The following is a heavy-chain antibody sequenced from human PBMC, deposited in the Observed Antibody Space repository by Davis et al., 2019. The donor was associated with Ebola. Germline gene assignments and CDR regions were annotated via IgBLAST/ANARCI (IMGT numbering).Heavy chain of an antibody. CDR3: ARDLLSIAVAGFDP. CDR2: ISSSSTI. D-gene: IGHD6-19*01. CDR1: GFTFSSYS. Sequence: GGSLRLSCAASGFTFSSYSMNWVRQAPGKGLEWVSYISSSSTIYYADSVKGRFTISRDNAKNSLYLQMNSLRDEDTAVYYCARDLLSIAVAGFDPWGQGTLVTVSS. V-gene: IGHV3-48*02. J-gene: IGHJ5*02.